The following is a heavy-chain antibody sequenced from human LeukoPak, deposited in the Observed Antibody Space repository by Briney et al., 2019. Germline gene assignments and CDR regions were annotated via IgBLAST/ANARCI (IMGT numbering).Heavy chain of an antibody. CDR3: AKDLFPAVAISY. CDR2: ISSSGSTI. V-gene: IGHV3-48*03. J-gene: IGHJ4*02. CDR1: GFTFSSYE. D-gene: IGHD6-19*01. Sequence: GGSLRLSCAASGFTFSSYEMNWVRQAPGKGLEWVSYISSSGSTIYYADSVKGRFTISRDNSKNTLYLQMNSLRAEDTAVYYCAKDLFPAVAISYWGQGTLVTVSS.